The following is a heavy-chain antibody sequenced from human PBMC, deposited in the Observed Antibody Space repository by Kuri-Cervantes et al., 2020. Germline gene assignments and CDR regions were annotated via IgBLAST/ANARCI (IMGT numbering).Heavy chain of an antibody. CDR1: GFTFSSYW. CDR3: ARDSLGVVSWDNYDFWSGYYTGIGGMDV. V-gene: IGHV3-7*01. D-gene: IGHD3-3*01. CDR2: IKQDGSEK. Sequence: GGSLRLSCAASGFTFSSYWMSWVRQAPGKGLEWVANIKQDGSEKYYVDSVKGRFTISRDNAKNSLYLQMNSLRAEDTAVYYCARDSLGVVSWDNYDFWSGYYTGIGGMDVWGQGTTVTVSS. J-gene: IGHJ6*02.